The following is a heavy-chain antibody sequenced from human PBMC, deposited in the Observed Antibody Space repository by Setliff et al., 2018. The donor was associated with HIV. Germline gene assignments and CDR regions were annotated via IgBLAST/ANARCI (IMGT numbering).Heavy chain of an antibody. CDR1: GFTFDSYS. D-gene: IGHD6-19*01. J-gene: IGHJ4*02. CDR2: ISGLGGGTI. Sequence: GGSLRLSCATSGFTFDSYSIIWVRQAPGKGLEWVSYISGLGGGTIYYADSVRGRFTISRDDAEKSVYLQMNSLRAEDTAVYYCARLMYSSGPGSFDYWGQGTLVTVSS. CDR3: ARLMYSSGPGSFDY. V-gene: IGHV3-48*01.